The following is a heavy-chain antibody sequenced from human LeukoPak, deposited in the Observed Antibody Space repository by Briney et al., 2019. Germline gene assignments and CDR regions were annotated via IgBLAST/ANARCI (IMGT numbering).Heavy chain of an antibody. CDR2: INHSGST. D-gene: IGHD6-19*01. CDR1: GGSFSGYY. CDR3: ARDRYSSGWYAFDY. J-gene: IGHJ4*02. V-gene: IGHV4-34*01. Sequence: SETLSLTCAVYGGSFSGYYWSWIRQPPGKGLEWIGEINHSGSTNYNPSLKSRVTISVDTSKNQFSLKLSSVTAADTAVYYCARDRYSSGWYAFDYWGQGTLVTVSS.